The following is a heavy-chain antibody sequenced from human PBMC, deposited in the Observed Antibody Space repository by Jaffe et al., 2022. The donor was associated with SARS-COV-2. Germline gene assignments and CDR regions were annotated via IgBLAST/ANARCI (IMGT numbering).Heavy chain of an antibody. CDR2: ISGSGRST. CDR1: GFTFSSYA. D-gene: IGHD2-15*01. Sequence: EVQLLDSGGGLVQPGGSLRLSCAASGFTFSSYAMHWVRQAPGKGLEWVSVISGSGRSTYYADSVKGRFTISRDNSNNTLFLQMNSLRAEDTAEYHCAKGLGCSGGSCSDRLYGMNVWGQGTTVTVSS. J-gene: IGHJ6*02. V-gene: IGHV3-23*01. CDR3: AKGLGCSGGSCSDRLYGMNV.